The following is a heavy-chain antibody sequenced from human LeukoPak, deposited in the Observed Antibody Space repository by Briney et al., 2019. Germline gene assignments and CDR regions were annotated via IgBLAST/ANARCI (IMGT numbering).Heavy chain of an antibody. D-gene: IGHD1-26*01. CDR1: GLTFSSYA. J-gene: IGHJ4*02. CDR3: AKDFALWGLLVFFDY. Sequence: GGSLRLSCAASGLTFSSYAMSWVGQAPGKGLEWVSAISGSGGSTYYADSVKGRFTISRDNSKNTLYLQMNSLRAEDTAVYYCAKDFALWGLLVFFDYWGQGTLVTVSS. CDR2: ISGSGGST. V-gene: IGHV3-23*01.